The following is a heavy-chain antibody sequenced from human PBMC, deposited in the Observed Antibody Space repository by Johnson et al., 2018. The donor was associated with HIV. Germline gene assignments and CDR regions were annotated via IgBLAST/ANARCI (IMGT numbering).Heavy chain of an antibody. D-gene: IGHD5-18*01. Sequence: VQVVESGGGLVQPGGSPRLSCAASGFTFSLYWMTWVRQAPGKGLEWVANIKQDGSEKYYVDSVKGRFTISRDNAKNSVYLQMNSLRAEDTAVYYCAGVDTADAFDIWGQGTMVTVSS. V-gene: IGHV3-7*05. CDR3: AGVDTADAFDI. CDR1: GFTFSLYW. J-gene: IGHJ3*02. CDR2: IKQDGSEK.